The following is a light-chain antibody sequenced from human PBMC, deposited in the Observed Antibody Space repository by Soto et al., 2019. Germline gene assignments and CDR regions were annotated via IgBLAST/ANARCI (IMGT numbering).Light chain of an antibody. CDR3: ASYTSSSTYV. V-gene: IGLV2-8*01. Sequence: QSALTQPPSASGSPGQSVTISCTGTSSDVGGYNYVSWYQQHPGKAPKLVIYAVSARPSGVPDRFSGSKSGNTASLTVSGLQAEDEADYYCASYTSSSTYVFGPGTKVTVL. CDR1: SSDVGGYNY. CDR2: AVS. J-gene: IGLJ1*01.